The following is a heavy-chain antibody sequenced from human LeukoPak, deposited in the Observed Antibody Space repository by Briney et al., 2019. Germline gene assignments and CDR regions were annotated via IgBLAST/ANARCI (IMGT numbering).Heavy chain of an antibody. J-gene: IGHJ4*02. V-gene: IGHV4-61*02. Sequence: SETLSLTCTVSGGSISSGSYYLSWIRQPAGKGLEWIGRIYTSGSTNYNPSLKSRVTISVDTSKNQFSLKLSSVTAADTAVYYCARDDSSGFDYWGQGTLVTVSS. CDR2: IYTSGST. CDR1: GGSISSGSYY. CDR3: ARDDSSGFDY. D-gene: IGHD3-22*01.